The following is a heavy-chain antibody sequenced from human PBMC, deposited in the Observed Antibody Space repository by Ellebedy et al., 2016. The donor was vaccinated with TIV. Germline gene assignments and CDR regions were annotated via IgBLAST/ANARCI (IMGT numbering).Heavy chain of an antibody. D-gene: IGHD3-10*01. CDR1: EFKFRTYS. V-gene: IGHV3-48*02. CDR2: ISSSSSTI. Sequence: GESLKISCAGSEFKFRTYSLNWVRQAPGKGLEWVSYISSSSSTIYYADSVKGRFTISRDNAKNSLYLQMNSLRDEDTAVYYCARDRPHYYGSGSYYYYGMDVWGQGTTVTVSS. CDR3: ARDRPHYYGSGSYYYYGMDV. J-gene: IGHJ6*02.